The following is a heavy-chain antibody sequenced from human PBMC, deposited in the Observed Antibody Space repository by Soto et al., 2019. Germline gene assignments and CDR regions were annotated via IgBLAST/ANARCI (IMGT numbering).Heavy chain of an antibody. CDR1: GFTFSNAW. J-gene: IGHJ3*02. D-gene: IGHD3-22*01. V-gene: IGHV3-15*07. Sequence: GGSLRLACAASGFTFSNAWMNWVRQAPGKGLEWVGRIRSKAYGGTTEYAASVKGRFTISRDDSKSIAYLQMSSLKTEDTAVYYCTRGAYYYDSSGYYPDAFDIWGQGTMVTVSS. CDR3: TRGAYYYDSSGYYPDAFDI. CDR2: IRSKAYGGTT.